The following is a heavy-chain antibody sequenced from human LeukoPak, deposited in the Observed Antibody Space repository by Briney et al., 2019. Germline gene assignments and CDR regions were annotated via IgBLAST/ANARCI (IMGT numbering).Heavy chain of an antibody. CDR2: INPNSGGT. CDR1: GYTFTGYY. Sequence: ASVKVSCKASGYTFTGYYMHWVRQAPGQGLEWMGWINPNSGGTNYAQKFQGRVTMTRDTSISTAYMELSRLRSDDTAVYYCARDKRGGSRFGELSLNDNWFDPWGQGTLVTVSS. V-gene: IGHV1-2*02. CDR3: ARDKRGGSRFGELSLNDNWFDP. D-gene: IGHD3-10*01. J-gene: IGHJ5*02.